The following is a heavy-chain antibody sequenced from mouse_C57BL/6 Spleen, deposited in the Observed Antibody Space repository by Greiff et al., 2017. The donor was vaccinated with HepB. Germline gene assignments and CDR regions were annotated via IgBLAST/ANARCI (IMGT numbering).Heavy chain of an antibody. V-gene: IGHV1-80*01. CDR2: IYPGDGDT. Sequence: QVQLQQSGAELVKPGASVKISCKASGYAFSSYWMNWVKQRPGKGLEWIGQIYPGDGDTNYNGKFKGKATLTADKSSSTAYMQLSSLTSEDSAVYFCARWGYSNYVEGFDYWGQGTTLTVSS. D-gene: IGHD2-5*01. CDR3: ARWGYSNYVEGFDY. J-gene: IGHJ2*01. CDR1: GYAFSSYW.